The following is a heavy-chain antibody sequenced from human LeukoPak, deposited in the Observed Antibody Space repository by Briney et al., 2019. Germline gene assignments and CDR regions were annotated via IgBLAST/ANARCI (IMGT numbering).Heavy chain of an antibody. Sequence: PGGSLRLSCAASGFTFSSYWMSWVRQAPGKGLEWVSYISSSSSTIYYADSVKGRFTISRDNAKNSLYLQMNSLRDEDTAVYYCARDYYDSSGYLLGDYWGQGTLVTVSS. CDR2: ISSSSSTI. D-gene: IGHD3-22*01. J-gene: IGHJ4*02. CDR1: GFTFSSYW. CDR3: ARDYYDSSGYLLGDY. V-gene: IGHV3-48*02.